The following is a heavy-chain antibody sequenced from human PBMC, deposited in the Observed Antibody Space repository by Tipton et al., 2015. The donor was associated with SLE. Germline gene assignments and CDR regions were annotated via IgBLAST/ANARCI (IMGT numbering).Heavy chain of an antibody. D-gene: IGHD2-15*01. CDR3: ARQGGYCSGGSCYYYYGMDV. Sequence: QLMQSGPEVKKPGESLKISCKGSGYSFTSYWIGWVRQMPGKGLEWMGIIYPGDSDTRYSPSFQGQVTISADKSISTAYLQWSSLKASDTAMYYCARQGGYCSGGSCYYYYGMDVWGQGTTVTVSS. CDR1: GYSFTSYW. V-gene: IGHV5-51*01. J-gene: IGHJ6*02. CDR2: IYPGDSDT.